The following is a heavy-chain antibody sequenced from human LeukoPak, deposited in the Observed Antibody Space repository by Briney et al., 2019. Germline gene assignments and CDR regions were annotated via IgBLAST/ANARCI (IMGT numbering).Heavy chain of an antibody. CDR1: GGSITTYY. D-gene: IGHD2/OR15-2a*01. V-gene: IGHV4-59*01. J-gene: IGHJ4*02. Sequence: SETLSLTCTVSGGSITTYYWSWIRQPPGKGLEWIGFIFYSGSTNYNPSLKSRVTISLNTSKTQFSLKLSSVTAADTAVYYCARVWELSYDYWGQGTLVTVSS. CDR3: ARVWELSYDY. CDR2: IFYSGST.